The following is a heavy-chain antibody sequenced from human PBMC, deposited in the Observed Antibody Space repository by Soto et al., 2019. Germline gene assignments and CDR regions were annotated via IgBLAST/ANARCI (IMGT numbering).Heavy chain of an antibody. J-gene: IGHJ6*02. CDR3: ARDPLTYGDSRVGMDV. CDR1: GFTFSSYG. V-gene: IGHV3-33*01. CDR2: IWYDGSNK. D-gene: IGHD4-17*01. Sequence: QVQLVESGGGVVQPGRSLRLSCAASGFTFSSYGMHWVRQAPGKGLEWVAVIWYDGSNKYYADSVKGRFTISRDNSKNTLYLQMNSLRAEDTAVYHCARDPLTYGDSRVGMDVWGQGTTVTVSS.